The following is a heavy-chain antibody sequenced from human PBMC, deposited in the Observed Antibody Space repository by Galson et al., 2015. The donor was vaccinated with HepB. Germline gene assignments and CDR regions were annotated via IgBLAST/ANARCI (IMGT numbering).Heavy chain of an antibody. CDR1: GGSISGYS. J-gene: IGHJ4*02. D-gene: IGHD3-22*01. CDR2: IYYRGST. Sequence: TLSLTCTVSGGSISGYSWTWIRQSPGKGLEWIGYIYYRGSTNYNPSLKSRVTISVDTSKNQFSLKLRSVTAADTAVYYCARLYDRGGLWARSDYWGQGILVIVSS. CDR3: ARLYDRGGLWARSDY. V-gene: IGHV4-59*08.